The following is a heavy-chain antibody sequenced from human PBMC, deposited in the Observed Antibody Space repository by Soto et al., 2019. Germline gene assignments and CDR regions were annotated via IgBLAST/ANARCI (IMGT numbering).Heavy chain of an antibody. J-gene: IGHJ4*02. D-gene: IGHD4-17*01. CDR3: ARGGLRSKWGLDY. V-gene: IGHV4-39*01. Sequence: SETLSLTCTVSGGSISSSSYYWGWIRQPPGKGLEWIGSIYYSGSTYYNPSLKSRVTISVDTSKNQFSLKLSSVTAADTAVYYCARGGLRSKWGLDYWGQGTLVTVSS. CDR2: IYYSGST. CDR1: GGSISSSSYY.